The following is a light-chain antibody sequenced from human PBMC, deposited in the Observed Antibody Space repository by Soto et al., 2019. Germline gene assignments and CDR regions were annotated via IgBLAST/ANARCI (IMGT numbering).Light chain of an antibody. CDR3: TSFKSSSPGV. J-gene: IGLJ3*02. CDR2: EVS. V-gene: IGLV2-14*03. Sequence: QSALTQPASVSGSPGQSITISCTGTSSDVGGYNYVSWFQQHPGKAPKLKIYEVSNRPSGVSNRFSGSKSGYTASLTISALKAEDEGVYYGTSFKSSSPGVLGGGPKLTAL. CDR1: SSDVGGYNY.